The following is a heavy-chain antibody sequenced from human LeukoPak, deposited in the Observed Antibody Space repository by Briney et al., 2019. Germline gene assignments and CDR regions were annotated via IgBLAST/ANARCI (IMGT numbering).Heavy chain of an antibody. V-gene: IGHV1-2*02. J-gene: IGHJ4*02. CDR2: INPNSGGT. D-gene: IGHD1-20*01. CDR3: AGLPRYNWNEPLDY. Sequence: HWVRQAPGQGLEWMGWINPNSGGTKYAQKFQGRVTMTRDTSINTAYMELTRLTYDDTAVYYCAGLPRYNWNEPLDYWGQGTLVTVSS.